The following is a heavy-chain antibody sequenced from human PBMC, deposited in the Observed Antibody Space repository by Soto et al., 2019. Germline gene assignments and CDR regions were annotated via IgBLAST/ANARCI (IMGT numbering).Heavy chain of an antibody. CDR1: GGSISSYY. CDR3: AREGGSYPYGMDV. Sequence: SEPLSLTCTVSGGSISSYYWSWIRQPPGKGLEWIGYIYYSGSTYYNPSLKSRVTISVDTSKNQFSLKLSSVTAADTAVYYCAREGGSYPYGMDVWGQGTTVTVSS. CDR2: IYYSGST. D-gene: IGHD1-26*01. V-gene: IGHV4-59*12. J-gene: IGHJ6*02.